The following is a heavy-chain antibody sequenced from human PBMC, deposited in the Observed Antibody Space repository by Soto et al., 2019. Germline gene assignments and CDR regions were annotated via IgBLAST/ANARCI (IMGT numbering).Heavy chain of an antibody. CDR2: IYYSGST. V-gene: IGHV4-59*01. CDR3: ARDAGLTYYYGMDV. Sequence: SETLSLTCTVSGCSLSSYYCSLIRQPPGKGLEWIGYIYYSGSTNYNPSLKSRVTRSVDTAQNKFSMKPSSVTAADTAVYYCARDAGLTYYYGMDVWGQGTSVTVSS. D-gene: IGHD3-10*01. CDR1: GCSLSSYY. J-gene: IGHJ6*02.